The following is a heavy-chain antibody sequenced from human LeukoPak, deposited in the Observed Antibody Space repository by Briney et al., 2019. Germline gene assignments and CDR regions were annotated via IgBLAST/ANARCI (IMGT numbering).Heavy chain of an antibody. CDR2: IYNSGST. CDR3: ARASAGAIFYYGMDV. CDR1: GGSTSRHY. J-gene: IGHJ6*02. D-gene: IGHD3-3*01. V-gene: IGHV4-59*11. Sequence: SETLSLACTLSGGSTSRHYWSWIRQSPGKGLEWIGCIYNSGSTRYNPSLKSRVTISEDTSQNQFSLRLNSVTAADTAVYFCARASAGAIFYYGMDVWGQGTTVTVS.